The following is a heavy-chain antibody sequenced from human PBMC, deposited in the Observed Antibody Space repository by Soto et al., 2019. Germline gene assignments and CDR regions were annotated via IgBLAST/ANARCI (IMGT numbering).Heavy chain of an antibody. CDR1: GGPFSGYY. J-gene: IGHJ5*02. Sequence: PSETLSLTCAVYGGPFSGYYWSWIRQPPGKGLEWIGEINHSGSTNYNPSLKSRVTISVDTSKNQFSLKLSSVTAADTAVYYCARGKRTTTLAPRSWFDPWGQGTLVTVSS. CDR3: ARGKRTTTLAPRSWFDP. V-gene: IGHV4-34*01. D-gene: IGHD1-1*01. CDR2: INHSGST.